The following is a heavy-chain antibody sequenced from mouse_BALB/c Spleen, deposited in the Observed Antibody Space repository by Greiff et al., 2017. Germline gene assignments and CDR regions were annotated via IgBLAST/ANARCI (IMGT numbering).Heavy chain of an antibody. J-gene: IGHJ2*01. V-gene: IGHV14-3*02. CDR1: GFNIKDTY. CDR2: IDPANGNT. Sequence: EVNLVESGAELVKPGASVKLSCTASGFNIKDTYMHWVKQRPEQGLEWIGRIDPANGNTKYDPKFQGKATITADTSSNTAYLQLSSLTSEDTDVYYCARGGVYGNCFDYWGQGTTLTVSS. CDR3: ARGGVYGNCFDY. D-gene: IGHD2-1*01.